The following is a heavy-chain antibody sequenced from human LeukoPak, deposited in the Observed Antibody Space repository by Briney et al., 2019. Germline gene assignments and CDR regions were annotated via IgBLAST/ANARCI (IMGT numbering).Heavy chain of an antibody. CDR2: ISGSGGST. CDR3: AKEVFSCSGGSCYPYYFDY. Sequence: GGSLRLSCAASGFTFSSYAMSWVRQAPGKGLQWVSAISGSGGSTYYADSVKGRFTISRDNSKNTLYLQMNSLRAEDTAVYYCAKEVFSCSGGSCYPYYFDYWGQGTLVTVSS. V-gene: IGHV3-23*01. D-gene: IGHD2-15*01. J-gene: IGHJ4*02. CDR1: GFTFSSYA.